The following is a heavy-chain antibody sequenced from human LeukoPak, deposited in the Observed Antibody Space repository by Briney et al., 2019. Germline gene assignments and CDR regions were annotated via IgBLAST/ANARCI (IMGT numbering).Heavy chain of an antibody. CDR3: ARDRGARGRGLA. D-gene: IGHD3-10*01. Sequence: GGSLRLSCAVSGLTFSDSRMIWVRQAPEKRLEWVAVTAGADDVIQYADSVKGRFTISTDNSKNTVYLQMNSLRAEDTAVYYCARDRGARGRGLAWGQGTQVTVSS. J-gene: IGHJ5*02. V-gene: IGHV3-23*01. CDR1: GLTFSDSR. CDR2: TAGADDVI.